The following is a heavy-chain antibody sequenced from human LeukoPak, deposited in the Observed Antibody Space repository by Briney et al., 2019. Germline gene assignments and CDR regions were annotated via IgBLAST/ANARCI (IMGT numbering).Heavy chain of an antibody. Sequence: ASVKVSWKVSGYTLTELSMHWVRQAPGKGLEWMGGFDPEDGETIYAQKFQGRVTMTEDTSTDTAYMELSSLRSEDTAVYYCATGPFVVVVAAFDYWGQGTLVTVSS. V-gene: IGHV1-24*01. D-gene: IGHD2-15*01. CDR1: GYTLTELS. CDR2: FDPEDGET. J-gene: IGHJ4*02. CDR3: ATGPFVVVVAAFDY.